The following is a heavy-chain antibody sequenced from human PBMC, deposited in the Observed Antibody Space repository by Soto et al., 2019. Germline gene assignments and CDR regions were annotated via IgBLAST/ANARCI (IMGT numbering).Heavy chain of an antibody. Sequence: QLQLQESGPGLVKPSETLSLTCTVSGGSISSSSYYWGWIRQPPGKGLEWIGSIYYSGSTYYNPSLKSRVTISVDTSKNQFSLKLSSVTAADTAVYYCAIQTPPNYYYYYGMDVWGQGTTVTVSS. CDR3: AIQTPPNYYYYYGMDV. D-gene: IGHD2-15*01. V-gene: IGHV4-39*01. CDR1: GGSISSSSYY. CDR2: IYYSGST. J-gene: IGHJ6*02.